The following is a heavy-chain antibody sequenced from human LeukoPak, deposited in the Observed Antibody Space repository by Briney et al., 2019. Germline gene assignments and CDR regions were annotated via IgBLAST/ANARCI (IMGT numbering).Heavy chain of an antibody. V-gene: IGHV1-18*01. CDR1: GYTFTSYG. D-gene: IGHD3-3*01. CDR2: ISAYNGNT. Sequence: GASVTVSCRASGYTFTSYGISWVRQAPGQGLEWMGWISAYNGNTNYAQKLQGRVTMTTDTSTSTAYMELRSLRSDDTAVYYCAREVPITIFGVVTLRSWFDPWGQGTLVTVPS. J-gene: IGHJ5*02. CDR3: AREVPITIFGVVTLRSWFDP.